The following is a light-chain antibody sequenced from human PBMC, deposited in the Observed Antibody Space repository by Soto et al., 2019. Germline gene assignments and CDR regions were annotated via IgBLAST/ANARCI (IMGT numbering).Light chain of an antibody. CDR2: VAS. J-gene: IGKJ2*01. CDR3: QQSYSVPYT. CDR1: QSINSY. Sequence: DIQLTRSPPSLSASVGARVTITSRASQSINSYLNWYHQKPGKAPDLLIYVASSLQSGVPSRFSGSGSGTDFTLTISSLQPEDSATYYCQQSYSVPYTFGQGTKMEIK. V-gene: IGKV1-39*01.